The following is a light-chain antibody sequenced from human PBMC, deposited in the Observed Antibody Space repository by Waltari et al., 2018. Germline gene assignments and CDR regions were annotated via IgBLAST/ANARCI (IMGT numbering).Light chain of an antibody. CDR1: SSDIGGYDF. V-gene: IGLV2-14*03. Sequence: QSALTQPASMSGSPGHSLTISCTGTSSDIGGYDFISWYQHHPGKSPRLIIFDVSLRPSGVSGRFSGSKSGNTASLSISGLQADDEADYFCSSYTDINIALIFGGGTKVTVL. J-gene: IGLJ2*01. CDR3: SSYTDINIALI. CDR2: DVS.